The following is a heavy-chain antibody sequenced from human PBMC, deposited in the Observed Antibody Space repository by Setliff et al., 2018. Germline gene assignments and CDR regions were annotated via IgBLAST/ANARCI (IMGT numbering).Heavy chain of an antibody. CDR1: GFTFSSYW. V-gene: IGHV3-48*04. D-gene: IGHD3-16*01. CDR2: ISRGGNTI. J-gene: IGHJ4*02. CDR3: ARDGGEY. Sequence: PGGSLRLSCAASGFTFSSYWMSWVRQAPGKGLEWISYISRGGNTIYYADSVKGRFTISRDNAKNSLYLQMNSLRAEDTAVYYCARDGGEYWGQGTLVTVSS.